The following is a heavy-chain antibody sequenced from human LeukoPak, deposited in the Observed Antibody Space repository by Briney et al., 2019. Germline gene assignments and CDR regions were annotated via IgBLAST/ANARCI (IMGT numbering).Heavy chain of an antibody. V-gene: IGHV4-59*08. CDR3: ARHGGEVRGVMISSFDY. CDR2: IYYSGSI. J-gene: IGHJ4*02. D-gene: IGHD3-10*01. CDR1: GGSISSYY. Sequence: SETLSLTCTVSGGSISSYYWSWIRQPPGKGLEWIAYIYYSGSINYNPSLKSRVTISLDTSKNQFSLKLTSVTAADTAVYYCARHGGEVRGVMISSFDYWGQGTLVTVSS.